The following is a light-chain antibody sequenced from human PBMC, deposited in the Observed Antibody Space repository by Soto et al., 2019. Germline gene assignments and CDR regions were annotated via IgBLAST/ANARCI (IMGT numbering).Light chain of an antibody. CDR3: MQALQGPPT. Sequence: IVMTQSPLSLPFTPGEPASISCRSSQSLLHSNGYNYLDWYLQKPGQSPQLLIYLGSNRASGVPDRFSGTGSGTDFTLKIIRVEAEDVGVYYCMQALQGPPTFGQGTKVDIK. CDR1: QSLLHSNGYNY. CDR2: LGS. V-gene: IGKV2-28*01. J-gene: IGKJ1*01.